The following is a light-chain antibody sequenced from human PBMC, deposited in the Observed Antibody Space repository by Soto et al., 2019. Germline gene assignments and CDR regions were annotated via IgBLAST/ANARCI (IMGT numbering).Light chain of an antibody. Sequence: QSVLTQAAAVSGCPGQSVTISCTGPRSDIGDSNFISWYQHSPGKAPRLLIYQVNNRPSGVSGRFSGSKAGNTASLTISGLLDDDEADYFCASFRSGTILVFGSGTKVTVL. CDR1: RSDIGDSNF. CDR2: QVN. J-gene: IGLJ1*01. CDR3: ASFRSGTILV. V-gene: IGLV2-14*01.